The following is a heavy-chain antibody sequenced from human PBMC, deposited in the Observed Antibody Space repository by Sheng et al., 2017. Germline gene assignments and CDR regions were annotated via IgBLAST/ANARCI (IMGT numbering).Heavy chain of an antibody. CDR1: GFTFSSYG. CDR3: AKAPRVITMVQDPYYYMDV. J-gene: IGHJ6*03. V-gene: IGHV3-30*02. D-gene: IGHD3-10*01. Sequence: QVQLVESGGGVVQPGGSLRLSCAASGFTFSSYGMHWVRQAPGKGLEWVAFIRYDGSNKYYADSVKGRFTISRDNSKNTLYLQMNSLRAEDTAVYYCAKAPRVITMVQDPYYYMDVWGKGTTVTVSS. CDR2: IRYDGSNK.